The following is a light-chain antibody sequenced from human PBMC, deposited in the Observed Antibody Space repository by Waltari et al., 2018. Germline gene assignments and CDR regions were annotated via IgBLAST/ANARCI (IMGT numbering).Light chain of an antibody. CDR1: SSDVGGYNY. V-gene: IGLV2-14*01. Sequence: QSALTQPASVSGSPGQSINISCTGTSSDVGGYNYVSWYQQHPGKAPKLMIYEVSNRPSGVSNRFSGSKSGNTASLTISGLQAEDEADYYCSSYTSSSTLNVVFGGGTKLTVL. CDR2: EVS. CDR3: SSYTSSSTLNVV. J-gene: IGLJ2*01.